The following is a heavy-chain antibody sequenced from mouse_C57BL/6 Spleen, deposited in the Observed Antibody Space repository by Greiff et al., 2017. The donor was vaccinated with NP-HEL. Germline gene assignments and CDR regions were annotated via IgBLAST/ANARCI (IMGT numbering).Heavy chain of an antibody. V-gene: IGHV5-6*01. D-gene: IGHD1-1*01. Sequence: EVHLVESGGDLVKPGGSLKLSCAASGFTFSSYGMSWVRQTPDKRLEWVATISSGGSYTYYPDSVKGRFTISRDNAKTTLYLQMSSLKSEDTAMYYCARQVYYGSSNYFDYWGQGTTLTVSS. CDR1: GFTFSSYG. CDR3: ARQVYYGSSNYFDY. J-gene: IGHJ2*01. CDR2: ISSGGSYT.